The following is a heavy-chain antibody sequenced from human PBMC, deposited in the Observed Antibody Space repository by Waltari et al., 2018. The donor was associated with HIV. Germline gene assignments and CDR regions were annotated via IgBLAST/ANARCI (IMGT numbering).Heavy chain of an antibody. Sequence: QVQLQESGPGLVKPSGTLSLTCAVSGGSISSSNWWSWVRQPPGKGLEWMGEIDHSGSTNYNPSLKSRGTRSGDKSKNQFSLKLSSVTAADTAVYYCASLSIYGDSQIDYWGQGTLVTVSS. CDR3: ASLSIYGDSQIDY. CDR2: IDHSGST. D-gene: IGHD4-17*01. V-gene: IGHV4-4*02. J-gene: IGHJ4*02. CDR1: GGSISSSNW.